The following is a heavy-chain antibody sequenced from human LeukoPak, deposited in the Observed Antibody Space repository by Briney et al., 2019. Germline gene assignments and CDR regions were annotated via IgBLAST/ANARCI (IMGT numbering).Heavy chain of an antibody. CDR3: ARGRRDGRFYYYYYMDV. V-gene: IGHV1-69*13. Sequence: GASVKVSCKASGGTFSSYAISWVRQARGQGLEWMGGIIPIFGTADYAQKFQGRVTITADESTSTAYMELSSLRSEDTAVYYCARGRRDGRFYYYYYMDVWGKGTTVTVSS. D-gene: IGHD5-24*01. CDR1: GGTFSSYA. J-gene: IGHJ6*03. CDR2: IIPIFGTA.